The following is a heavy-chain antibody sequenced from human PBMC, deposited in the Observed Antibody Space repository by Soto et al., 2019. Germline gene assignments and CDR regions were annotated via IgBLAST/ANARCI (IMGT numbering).Heavy chain of an antibody. CDR3: AKAYFVSSSEQPYYFDY. CDR2: ISGSGGRS. Sequence: EVQLLDSGGGLVQPGGSLRLSCAASGFTFSNYAMTWVRQGPGKGLEWVSGISGSGGRSYYADSVKGRFTISRDNSKSTLYLQMNSLRVEDTAVYYCAKAYFVSSSEQPYYFDYWGQGTLVTVSS. CDR1: GFTFSNYA. V-gene: IGHV3-23*01. D-gene: IGHD6-13*01. J-gene: IGHJ4*02.